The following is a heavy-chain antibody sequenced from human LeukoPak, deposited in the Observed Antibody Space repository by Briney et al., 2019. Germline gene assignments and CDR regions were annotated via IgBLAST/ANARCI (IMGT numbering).Heavy chain of an antibody. D-gene: IGHD1-1*01. Sequence: GGSLRLSCAASGFTFSNYAMSWVRQVPGRGLEWVSTISSRGDSTYDADSVKGRFTISRDNSKNTLYLQMNSLRAEDTAVYYCASRYNWNDAPFDYWGQGTLVTVSS. CDR1: GFTFSNYA. J-gene: IGHJ4*02. V-gene: IGHV3-23*01. CDR2: ISSRGDST. CDR3: ASRYNWNDAPFDY.